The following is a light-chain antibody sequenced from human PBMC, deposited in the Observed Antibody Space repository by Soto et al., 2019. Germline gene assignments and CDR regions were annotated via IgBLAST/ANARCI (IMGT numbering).Light chain of an antibody. V-gene: IGKV3-20*01. CDR2: GAS. CDR1: QSVSNSY. Sequence: EIVLTQSPGTLSLSTGERATLSCRASQSVSNSYLAWYQQKPGQAPRLLIYGASSRATGIPDRFSGSGSGTDFTLTISRLEPEDFAVYYCQQYGSSRTFGQGTKVDI. J-gene: IGKJ1*01. CDR3: QQYGSSRT.